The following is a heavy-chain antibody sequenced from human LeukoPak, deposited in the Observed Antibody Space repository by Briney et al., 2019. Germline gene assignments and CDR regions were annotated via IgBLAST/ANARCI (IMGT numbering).Heavy chain of an antibody. Sequence: ASVKVSCKASGYTFTDHFVHWVRQAPGQGLQWMGWVNSYSGGTSYGPSFRGRVTMTREKSISTVYMELSRLRSDDTAVYYCARGDYYGSGSYSKRGPHYYYYMDVWGKGTTVTVSS. J-gene: IGHJ6*03. CDR1: GYTFTDHF. D-gene: IGHD3-10*01. V-gene: IGHV1-2*02. CDR2: VNSYSGGT. CDR3: ARGDYYGSGSYSKRGPHYYYYMDV.